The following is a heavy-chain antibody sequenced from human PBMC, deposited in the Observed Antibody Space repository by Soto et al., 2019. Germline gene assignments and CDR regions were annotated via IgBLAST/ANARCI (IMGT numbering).Heavy chain of an antibody. CDR2: ISSDGATI. Sequence: EVQMVESGGGLVQPGWSLRLSCEVSGLTFSKFEMTWVRQAPGQGLEWVSSISSDGATIYYADSVKGRFTISRDNYKNLLYLQMTSLKGEDTATYYCVRVGIVARPYWGQGTPVTVSS. D-gene: IGHD2-21*01. V-gene: IGHV3-48*03. CDR3: VRVGIVARPY. J-gene: IGHJ4*02. CDR1: GLTFSKFE.